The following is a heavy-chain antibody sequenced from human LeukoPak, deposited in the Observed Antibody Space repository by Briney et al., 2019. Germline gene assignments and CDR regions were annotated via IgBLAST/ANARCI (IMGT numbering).Heavy chain of an antibody. J-gene: IGHJ4*02. CDR3: ARGRGKWIQLRLS. CDR2: INHSGST. V-gene: IGHV4-34*01. CDR1: GGSFSGYY. D-gene: IGHD5-18*01. Sequence: SETLSLTCAVYGGSFSGYYWSWIRQPPGKGLEWIGEINHSGSTNYNPSLKSRVTISVDTSKNQFSLKLSSVTAADTAVYYCARGRGKWIQLRLSWGQGTLVTVSS.